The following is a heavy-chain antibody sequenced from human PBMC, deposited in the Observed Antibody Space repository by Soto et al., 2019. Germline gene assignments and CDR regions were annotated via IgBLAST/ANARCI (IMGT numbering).Heavy chain of an antibody. CDR2: IIPIPGTA. CDR3: ARSQGSSTSLEIYYYYYYGMDV. D-gene: IGHD2-2*01. J-gene: IGHJ6*02. Sequence: QVQLVQSGAEVKKPGSSVKVSCKASGGTFGSYAISWVXXXXXXGLEWMGGIIPIPGTANYAQKFQGRVTIAADESTSTAYMELSSLRSEDTAVYYCARSQGSSTSLEIYYYYYYGMDVWGQGTTVTVSS. CDR1: GGTFGSYA. V-gene: IGHV1-69*01.